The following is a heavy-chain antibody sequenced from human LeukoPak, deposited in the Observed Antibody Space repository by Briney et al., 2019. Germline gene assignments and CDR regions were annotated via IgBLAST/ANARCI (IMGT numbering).Heavy chain of an antibody. D-gene: IGHD3-10*01. Sequence: GGSLRLSCGASGFTFSDALRSWIRQPPAKGLEWLSYISTSGSVTDYADCVRGRFTSSRDNARQLVDLQLKSLRPQDTALYYCVREDTRGAFDIWGQGTMVIVSS. J-gene: IGHJ3*02. CDR3: VREDTRGAFDI. CDR1: GFTFSDAL. V-gene: IGHV3-11*01. CDR2: ISTSGSVT.